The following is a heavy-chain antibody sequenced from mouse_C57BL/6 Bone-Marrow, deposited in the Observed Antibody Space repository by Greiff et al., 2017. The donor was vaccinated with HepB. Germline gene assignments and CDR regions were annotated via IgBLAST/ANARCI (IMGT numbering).Heavy chain of an antibody. CDR1: GFSLSTFGMG. Sequence: QVTLKESGPGILQPSQSLSLTCSFSGFSLSTFGMGVGWIRQTSGKGMEWLAYIWWDDDKYYNPVLKSRLTITKDTSKNQLFLNIANVDTAETATYYSARMVTTPFAYWGQGTLVTVSA. V-gene: IGHV8-8*01. CDR3: ARMVTTPFAY. D-gene: IGHD2-2*01. CDR2: IWWDDDK. J-gene: IGHJ3*01.